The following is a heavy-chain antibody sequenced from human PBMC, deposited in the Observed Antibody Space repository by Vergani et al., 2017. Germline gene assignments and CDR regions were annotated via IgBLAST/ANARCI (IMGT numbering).Heavy chain of an antibody. CDR1: GFTFSSYE. CDR2: ISSSGSTI. J-gene: IGHJ6*02. V-gene: IGHV3-48*03. D-gene: IGHD3-10*01. CDR3: AKXDGYGSGSYYNWDYYYYGMDV. Sequence: EVQLVESGGGLVQPGGSLRLSCAASGFTFSSYEMNWVRQAPGKGLEWVSYISSSGSTIYYADSVKGRFTISRDNAKNSLYLQMNSLRAEDTALYYCAKXDGYGSGSYYNWDYYYYGMDVWGQGTTVTVSS.